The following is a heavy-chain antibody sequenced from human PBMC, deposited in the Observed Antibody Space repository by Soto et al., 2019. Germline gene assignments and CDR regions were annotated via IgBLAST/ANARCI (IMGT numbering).Heavy chain of an antibody. CDR2: IYYSGST. J-gene: IGHJ4*02. CDR1: GGSISSGGYY. V-gene: IGHV4-31*03. CDR3: ARDSRVVTRTYYFEY. D-gene: IGHD3-3*01. Sequence: SETLSLTCTVSGGSISSGGYYWSWIRQHPGKGLEWIGYIYYSGSTYYNPSLKSRVTISVDTSKNQFSLKLSSVTAADTAVYYCARDSRVVTRTYYFEYWGQGTLVTVSS.